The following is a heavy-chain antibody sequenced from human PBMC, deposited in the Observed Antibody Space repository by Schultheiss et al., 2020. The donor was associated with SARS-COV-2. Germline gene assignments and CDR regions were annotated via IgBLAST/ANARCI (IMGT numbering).Heavy chain of an antibody. D-gene: IGHD2-15*01. Sequence: GGSLRLSCAASGFTFSDYYMSWIRQAPGKGLVWVSRINSDGSSTSYADSVKGRFTISRDNAKNTLYLQMNSLRAEDTAVYYCARGYCSGGSCYNYYGMDVWGQGTTVTVSS. J-gene: IGHJ6*02. CDR1: GFTFSDYY. CDR3: ARGYCSGGSCYNYYGMDV. V-gene: IGHV3-74*01. CDR2: INSDGSST.